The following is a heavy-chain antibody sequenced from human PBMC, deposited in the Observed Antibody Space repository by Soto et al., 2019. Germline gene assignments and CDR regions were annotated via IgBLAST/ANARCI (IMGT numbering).Heavy chain of an antibody. V-gene: IGHV4-34*01. CDR2: INHSGST. CDR1: GGSFSPYF. D-gene: IGHD6-19*01. J-gene: IGHJ2*01. Sequence: PSETLSLTCAVYGGSFSPYFWSWIRQPPGKGLEWIGEINHSGSTNYSPSLTRRATLSVDTSKNQVSLKLTSVTAADTAVYYCARLASGWQYYYFDFWGRGTPVTVSS. CDR3: ARLASGWQYYYFDF.